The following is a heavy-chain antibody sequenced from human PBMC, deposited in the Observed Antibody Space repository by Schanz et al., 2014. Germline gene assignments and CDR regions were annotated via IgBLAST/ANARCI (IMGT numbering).Heavy chain of an antibody. J-gene: IGHJ4*02. V-gene: IGHV3-23*01. CDR1: GFSFRKSA. CDR3: ARGRTFDY. Sequence: EVQLLESGGGLVQPGGSLRLSCAASGFSFRKSAMSWVRQAPGKGLEWVSALTGSGTTTYYADSVKGRFTISRDNSMNTVYLQMNSLRSDDAAVYYCARGRTFDYWGQGTLVTDSS. CDR2: LTGSGTTT.